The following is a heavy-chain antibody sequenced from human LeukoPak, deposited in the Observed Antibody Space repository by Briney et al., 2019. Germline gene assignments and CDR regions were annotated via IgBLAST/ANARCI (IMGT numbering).Heavy chain of an antibody. CDR1: GGSISSYY. J-gene: IGHJ6*03. CDR3: ARTTEGGYTYDYFYYYYMDV. CDR2: IYYSGST. D-gene: IGHD5-18*01. Sequence: SETLSLTCTVSGGSISSYYWSWIRQPPGKGLEWIGYIYYSGSTNHNPSLKSRVTISVDLSENQFSLKLSSLTAADTAVYYCARTTEGGYTYDYFYYYYMDVWGKGTTVTISS. V-gene: IGHV4-59*01.